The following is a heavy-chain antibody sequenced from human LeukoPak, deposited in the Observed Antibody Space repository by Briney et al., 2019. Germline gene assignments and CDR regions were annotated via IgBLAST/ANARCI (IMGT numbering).Heavy chain of an antibody. CDR1: GGPISSGDYY. CDR3: ARSHIVATIVMVNGVFFDF. CDR2: IYYSGST. D-gene: IGHD5-12*01. V-gene: IGHV4-30-4*01. J-gene: IGHJ4*02. Sequence: PSESLSLTCTVSGGPISSGDYYWSWIRQPPGKGLEWIGYIYYSGSTYYNPSLKSRVTLSVDTSKHQFSLKLSSVTAAETAVYYCARSHIVATIVMVNGVFFDFWGQRTLVTVSS.